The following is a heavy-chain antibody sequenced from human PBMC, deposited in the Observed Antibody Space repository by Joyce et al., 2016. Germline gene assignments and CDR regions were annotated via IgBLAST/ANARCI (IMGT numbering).Heavy chain of an antibody. V-gene: IGHV3-66*01. J-gene: IGHJ5*02. Sequence: GGSLRLSCEASGITVKSNYMTWVRLAPGKGMEWISVIYGGVRTAFADSVKGRFTISSDDSKNTVHLQMNNVRVEDTAVYYCTRGMGYHDPSGDCYERVLDLWGQGTQVTVSS. D-gene: IGHD2-21*02. CDR3: TRGMGYHDPSGDCYERVLDL. CDR2: IYGGVRT. CDR1: GITVKSNY.